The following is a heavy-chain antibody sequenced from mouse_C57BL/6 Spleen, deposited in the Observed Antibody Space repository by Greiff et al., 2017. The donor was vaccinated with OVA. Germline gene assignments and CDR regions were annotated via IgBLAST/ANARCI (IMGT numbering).Heavy chain of an antibody. V-gene: IGHV1-64*01. CDR3: AREDRDGNWFAY. CDR2: IHPNSGST. D-gene: IGHD2-1*01. CDR1: GYTFTSYW. J-gene: IGHJ3*01. Sequence: QVQLQQPGAELVKPGASVKLSCKASGYTFTSYWMHWVKQRPGQGLEWIGMIHPNSGSTNYNEKFKSKATLTVDKSSGTAYMQLSSLTSEDSAVYYCAREDRDGNWFAYWGQGTLVTVSA.